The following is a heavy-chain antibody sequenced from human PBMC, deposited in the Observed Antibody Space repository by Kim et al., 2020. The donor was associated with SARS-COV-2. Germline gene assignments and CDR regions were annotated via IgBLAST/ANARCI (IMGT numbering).Heavy chain of an antibody. J-gene: IGHJ4*02. CDR1: GFTFSSYA. CDR3: AQGSRAARTFYFDY. Sequence: GGSLRLSCAASGFTFSSYAMAWVRQAPGKGLEWVSSISAASGNIYYADSVEGRFTISRDKSKNTLFLQMNSLRADDTAAYFCAQGSRAARTFYFDYWGQG. D-gene: IGHD6-6*01. CDR2: ISAASGNI. V-gene: IGHV3-23*01.